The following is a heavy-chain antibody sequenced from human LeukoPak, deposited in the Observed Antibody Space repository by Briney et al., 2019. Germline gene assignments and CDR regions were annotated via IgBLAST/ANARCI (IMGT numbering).Heavy chain of an antibody. CDR3: AKDGRYSGYASYDY. D-gene: IGHD5-12*01. CDR1: GFTFSSYA. V-gene: IGHV3-23*01. Sequence: PGGSLRLSCAASGFTFSSYAMSWVRQAPGKGLEWVSAISGSGGSTYYADSVKGRFTISRDNSKNTLYLQMNSLRAEDTAVYYCAKDGRYSGYASYDYWGQGTLVTVSS. CDR2: ISGSGGST. J-gene: IGHJ4*02.